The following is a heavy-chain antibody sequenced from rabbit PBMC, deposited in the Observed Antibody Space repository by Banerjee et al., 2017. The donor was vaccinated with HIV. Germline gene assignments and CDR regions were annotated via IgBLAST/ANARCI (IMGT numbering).Heavy chain of an antibody. D-gene: IGHD4-2*01. CDR2: IYTGSGST. V-gene: IGHV1S45*01. CDR1: GFSFSSSYY. Sequence: QEQLVESGGGLVQPEGSLTLTCTASGFSFSSSYYMCWVRQAPGKGLEWIGCIYTGSGSTYYANWAKGRFTISKTSSTTVTLQMTSLTAADTATYFCARDLWSGTSSNINAPDFNLWGPGTLVTVS. CDR3: ARDLWSGTSSNINAPDFNL. J-gene: IGHJ4*01.